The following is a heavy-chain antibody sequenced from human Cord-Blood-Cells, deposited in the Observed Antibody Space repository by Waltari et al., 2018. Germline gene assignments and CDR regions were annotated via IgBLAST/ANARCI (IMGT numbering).Heavy chain of an antibody. J-gene: IGHJ4*02. Sequence: EVQLVESGGGLVQPGRSLRLSCAASGFPFDDYALHWVRHAPGKGLEWVSGISWNSVSIGYADSVKGRFTISRDNAKNSLYLQMNSLRAEDTALYYCAKGVYSSSFYYFDYWGQGTLVTVSS. V-gene: IGHV3-9*01. CDR2: ISWNSVSI. CDR1: GFPFDDYA. CDR3: AKGVYSSSFYYFDY. D-gene: IGHD6-6*01.